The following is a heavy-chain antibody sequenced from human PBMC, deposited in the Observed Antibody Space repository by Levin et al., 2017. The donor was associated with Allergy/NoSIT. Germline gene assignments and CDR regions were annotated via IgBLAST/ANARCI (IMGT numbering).Heavy chain of an antibody. CDR1: GGSISSGGYY. J-gene: IGHJ5*02. CDR2: IYYSGST. CDR3: ARDSTSVGSGSYTHPFDP. V-gene: IGHV4-31*03. Sequence: SETLSLTCTVSGGSISSGGYYWSWIRQHPGKGLEWIGYIYYSGSTYYNPSLKSRVTISVDTSKNQFSLKLSSVTAADTAVYYCARDSTSVGSGSYTHPFDPWGQGTLVTVSS. D-gene: IGHD3-10*01.